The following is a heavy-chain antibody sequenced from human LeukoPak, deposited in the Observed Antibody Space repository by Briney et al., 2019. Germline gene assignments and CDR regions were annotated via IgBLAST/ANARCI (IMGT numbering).Heavy chain of an antibody. CDR1: GFTVSSNY. D-gene: IGHD3-22*01. J-gene: IGHJ4*02. CDR3: ARTQYDSSGYYSYYFDY. V-gene: IGHV3-53*01. Sequence: GGSLRLSCAASGFTVSSNYMSWVRQAPGRGLEWVSVIYSGGSTYYADSVKGRFTISRDNSKNTLYLQMNSLRAEDTAVYYCARTQYDSSGYYSYYFDYWGQGTLVTVSS. CDR2: IYSGGST.